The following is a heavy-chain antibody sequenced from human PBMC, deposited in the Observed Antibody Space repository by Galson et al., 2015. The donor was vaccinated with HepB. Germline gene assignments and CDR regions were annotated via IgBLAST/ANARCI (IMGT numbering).Heavy chain of an antibody. D-gene: IGHD6-6*01. CDR3: ASVRIEVRRGRSYYYYGMDV. J-gene: IGHJ6*02. V-gene: IGHV1-46*01. CDR1: GYTFTNYY. CDR2: INPSGGSS. Sequence: SVKVSCKASGYTFTNYYMHWVRQAPGQGLEWMGIINPSGGSSTYSPRFQGRVNMTRDTSTNTVYMELSSLRSEDTAMYYCASVRIEVRRGRSYYYYGMDVWGQGTTVTVSS.